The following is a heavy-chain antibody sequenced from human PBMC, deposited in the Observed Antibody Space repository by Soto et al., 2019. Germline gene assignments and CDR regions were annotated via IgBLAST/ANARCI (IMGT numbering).Heavy chain of an antibody. CDR2: IYYSGST. Sequence: SETLSLTCTVSGGSISSSSYYWGWIRQPPGKGLEWIGSIYYSGSTYYNPSLKSRVTISVDTSKNQFSLKLSSVTAADTAVYYCARHRRDYDSSGYYSLHYFDYWGQGTLVTVSS. CDR3: ARHRRDYDSSGYYSLHYFDY. V-gene: IGHV4-39*01. CDR1: GGSISSSSYY. D-gene: IGHD3-22*01. J-gene: IGHJ4*02.